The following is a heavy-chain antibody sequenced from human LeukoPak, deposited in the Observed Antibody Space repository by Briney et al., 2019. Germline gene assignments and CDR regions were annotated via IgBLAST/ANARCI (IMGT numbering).Heavy chain of an antibody. V-gene: IGHV4-59*01. CDR2: IYYSGNT. CDR1: GGSISNYF. D-gene: IGHD6-6*01. CDR3: AGAREFSSSSGRAYYFDF. J-gene: IGHJ4*02. Sequence: MSSETLSLTCTVSGGSISNYFWIWIRQPPGKGLEWIGYIYYSGNTNSNPSLRSRVTISVDTSKSQFSLKLRSVTAADTALYYCAGAREFSSSSGRAYYFDFWGQGTLVTVSS.